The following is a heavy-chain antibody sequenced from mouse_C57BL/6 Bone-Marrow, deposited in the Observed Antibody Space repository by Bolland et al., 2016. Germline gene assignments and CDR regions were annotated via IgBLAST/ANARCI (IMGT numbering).Heavy chain of an antibody. CDR2: T. J-gene: IGHJ3*01. V-gene: IGHV1-55*01. Sequence: TNYNEKFKSKATLTVDTSSSTAYMQLSSLTSEDSAVYYCASGAQVSFDYWGQGTLV. D-gene: IGHD3-2*02. CDR3: ASGAQVSFDY.